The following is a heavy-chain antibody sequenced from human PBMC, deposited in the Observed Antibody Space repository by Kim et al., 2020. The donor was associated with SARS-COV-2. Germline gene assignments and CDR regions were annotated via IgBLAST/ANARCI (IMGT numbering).Heavy chain of an antibody. CDR3: AREGGYYDSSGYYGVWYFDL. Sequence: ASVKVSCKASGYTFTSYGISWVRQAPGQGLEWMGWISAYNGNTNYAQKLQGRVTMTTDTSTSTAYMELRSLRSDDTAVYYCAREGGYYDSSGYYGVWYFDLWGRGTLVTVSS. J-gene: IGHJ2*01. D-gene: IGHD3-22*01. V-gene: IGHV1-18*04. CDR1: GYTFTSYG. CDR2: ISAYNGNT.